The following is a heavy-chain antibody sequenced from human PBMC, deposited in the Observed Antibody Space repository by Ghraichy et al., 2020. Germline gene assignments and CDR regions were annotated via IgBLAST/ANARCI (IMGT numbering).Heavy chain of an antibody. D-gene: IGHD4-17*01. J-gene: IGHJ2*01. CDR1: GLSCSSDT. CDR2: ISGTGIRT. CDR3: AKEGDYGDFGWYFDL. Sequence: GGSLNISCAASGLSCSSDTMSWVRQAPGKGLEWVSGISGTGIRTYYADSVKGRFTISRDNSKNTLYLQMSTLRAEDTAVYYCAKEGDYGDFGWYFDLWGRGTLATVSS. V-gene: IGHV3-23*01.